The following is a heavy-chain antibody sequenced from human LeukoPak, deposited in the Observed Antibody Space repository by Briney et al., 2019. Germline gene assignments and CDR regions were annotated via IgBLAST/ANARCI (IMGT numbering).Heavy chain of an antibody. CDR2: IYYSGST. CDR1: GGSISSSSYY. J-gene: IGHJ4*02. CDR3: ARHAVVTALYYFDY. D-gene: IGHD2-21*02. V-gene: IGHV4-39*01. Sequence: SETLSLTCTVSGGSISSSSYYWGWIRQPPGKGLEWIGSIYYSGSTYYNPSLESRVTISVDTSKNQFSLKLSSVTAADTAAYYCARHAVVTALYYFDYWGQGTLVTVSS.